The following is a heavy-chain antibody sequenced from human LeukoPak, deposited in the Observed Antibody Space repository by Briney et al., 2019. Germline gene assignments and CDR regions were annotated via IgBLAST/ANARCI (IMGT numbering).Heavy chain of an antibody. D-gene: IGHD6-13*01. CDR1: DGSISSNNNY. J-gene: IGHJ6*03. V-gene: IGHV4-39*01. CDR2: IYYSGST. Sequence: TPQTLSPTCTVSDGSISSNNNYWGWIRQPPGKGLDWTGSIYYSGSTYYNPYLKSRVTMSVDTSKSQSSLKLSSVTAADTAVYYCARGAAGNGYYYYYMDVWGKGTTVTVSS. CDR3: ARGAAGNGYYYYYMDV.